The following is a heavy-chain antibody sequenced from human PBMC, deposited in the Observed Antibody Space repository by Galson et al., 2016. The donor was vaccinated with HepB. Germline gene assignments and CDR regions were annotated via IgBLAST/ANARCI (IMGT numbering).Heavy chain of an antibody. CDR1: GVSISSYY. J-gene: IGHJ4*02. V-gene: IGHV4-59*08. CDR2: AFYSGIT. D-gene: IGHD1-26*01. Sequence: SETLSLTCTVSGVSISSYYWSWFRQPPEKGLEWIGYAFYSGITNYNPSLKSRVTISIDTSKNQFSLKLSSVTAADTAVYYCARVNNLVGATSFDYWGQGTLVTVSS. CDR3: ARVNNLVGATSFDY.